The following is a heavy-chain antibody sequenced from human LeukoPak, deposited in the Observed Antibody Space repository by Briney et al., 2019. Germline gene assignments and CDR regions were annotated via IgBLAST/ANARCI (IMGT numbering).Heavy chain of an antibody. CDR2: IYPGDSDT. J-gene: IGHJ4*02. V-gene: IGHV5-51*01. D-gene: IGHD3-10*01. CDR1: GYSFTSYW. CDR3: ARHASLVRGVIYYFDH. Sequence: RGESLKISCKGSGYSFTSYWIGWVRQMPGKGLEWMGIIYPGDSDTRYSPSFQGQVNISADKSISTAYLQWSSLKASDTAMYYCARHASLVRGVIYYFDHWGQGTLVTVSS.